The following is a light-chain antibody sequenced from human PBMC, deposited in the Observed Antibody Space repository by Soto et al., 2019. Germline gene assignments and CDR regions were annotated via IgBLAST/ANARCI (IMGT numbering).Light chain of an antibody. J-gene: IGKJ1*01. Sequence: DIHMSQYPSTLSASVGDRVTITCRASQSISIWLAWYQQKPGRAPNLLIYGTSSLESGVPSRFSGSGSGTEFTLTISSLQPDDFATYYCQHYNDYSWTFGQGTKVEIK. V-gene: IGKV1-5*03. CDR3: QHYNDYSWT. CDR1: QSISIW. CDR2: GTS.